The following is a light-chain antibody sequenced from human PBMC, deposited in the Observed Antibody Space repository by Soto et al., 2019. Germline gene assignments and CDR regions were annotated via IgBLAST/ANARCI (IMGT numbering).Light chain of an antibody. V-gene: IGLV2-14*01. CDR3: CLYTSSITRV. CDR2: EVV. CDR1: SIDIGGYNY. J-gene: IGLJ2*01. Sequence: QSALTQPASVSGSPGQSITISCTGTSIDIGGYNYVSWYQQHPGKAPKLMIYEVVNRPSVVSNRFSGSKSGNTASLTSSGLQAEYEADYYCCLYTSSITRVFGGGTKLTVL.